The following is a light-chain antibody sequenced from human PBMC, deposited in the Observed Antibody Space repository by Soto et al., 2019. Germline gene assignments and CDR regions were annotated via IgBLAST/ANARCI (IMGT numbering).Light chain of an antibody. CDR3: QQSYGAAFT. CDR2: VAS. J-gene: IGKJ3*01. Sequence: DIQVTQSPSSLSASVGDRVTITCRTSQTISDNLHWYQQKPGKAPKLLIYVASNLPNGIPSRCHGGGSGKDFTLTISSLQPEDFGTYYCQQSYGAAFTFGPGTRVDL. V-gene: IGKV1-39*01. CDR1: QTISDN.